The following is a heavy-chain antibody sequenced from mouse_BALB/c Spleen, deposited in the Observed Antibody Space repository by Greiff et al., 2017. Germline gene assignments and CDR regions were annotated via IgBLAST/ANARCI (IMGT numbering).Heavy chain of an antibody. CDR2: IYPGNGGT. Sequence: QVQLQQSGAELVRSGASVKMSCKASGYTFTSYNMHWVKQTPGQGLEWIGYIYPGNGGTNYNQKFKGKATLTADTSSSTAYMQISSLTSEDSAVYFCAREDYDYDGPAYWGQGTLVTVSA. CDR3: AREDYDYDGPAY. CDR1: GYTFTSYN. D-gene: IGHD2-4*01. V-gene: IGHV1-12*01. J-gene: IGHJ3*01.